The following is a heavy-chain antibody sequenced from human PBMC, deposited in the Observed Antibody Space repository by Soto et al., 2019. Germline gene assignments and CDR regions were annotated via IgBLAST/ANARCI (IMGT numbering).Heavy chain of an antibody. J-gene: IGHJ6*02. CDR3: ARDRYSYYDFWSGSLPYYYFGMDV. D-gene: IGHD3-3*01. Sequence: EVQLVESGGGLVQPGGSLRLSCAASGFTFSSYWMSWVRQAPGKGLEWVANIKQDGSEKYYVDSVKGRFTISRDNAKNSLYLQMNCLRAEDTAVYYCARDRYSYYDFWSGSLPYYYFGMDVWGQGTTVTVSS. CDR1: GFTFSSYW. V-gene: IGHV3-7*01. CDR2: IKQDGSEK.